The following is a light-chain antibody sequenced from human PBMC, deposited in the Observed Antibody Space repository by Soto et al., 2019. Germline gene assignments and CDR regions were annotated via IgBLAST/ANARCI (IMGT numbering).Light chain of an antibody. CDR2: DIF. CDR1: QSVGSD. V-gene: IGKV3D-15*01. CDR3: QQRSTWPWT. J-gene: IGKJ1*01. Sequence: ASQSVGSDLAWYQQKPGQAPRLVIYDIFTRATGVPTRISGSGSGTEFTLTLSSLQSVDFAVYYCQQRSTWPWTFGEGTKVDIK.